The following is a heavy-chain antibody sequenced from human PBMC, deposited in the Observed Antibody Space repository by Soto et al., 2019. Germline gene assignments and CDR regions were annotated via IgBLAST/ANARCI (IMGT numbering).Heavy chain of an antibody. Sequence: PSETLSLTCTVAGGSISSYYLSCVLQPPGKGLEWIGEIYYSGGTNDNPSLKSRVTISVDTSKNQFSLKLHSVTAADTAVYYCAIESGETRFDYWGQRTAVTVSA. J-gene: IGHJ4*02. V-gene: IGHV4-59*12. D-gene: IGHD3-10*01. CDR1: GGSISSYY. CDR2: IYYSGGT. CDR3: AIESGETRFDY.